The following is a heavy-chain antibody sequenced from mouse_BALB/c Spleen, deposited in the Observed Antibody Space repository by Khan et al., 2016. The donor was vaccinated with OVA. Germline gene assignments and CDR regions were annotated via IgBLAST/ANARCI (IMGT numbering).Heavy chain of an antibody. CDR2: INSDGDYT. Sequence: EVQLVESGGDLVKPGGSLRLSCAASGFTFSTYGMSWVRQPPDKRLEWVATINSDGDYTYYPDTVKGRFTISRNNAENTLYLQMSSLKSEDTAIYYCASDLMASFAYWGQGTLVTVSA. V-gene: IGHV5-6*01. D-gene: IGHD2-13*01. CDR3: ASDLMASFAY. CDR1: GFTFSTYG. J-gene: IGHJ3*01.